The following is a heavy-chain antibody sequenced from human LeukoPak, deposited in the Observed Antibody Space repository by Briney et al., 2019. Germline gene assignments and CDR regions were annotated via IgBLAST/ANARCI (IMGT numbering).Heavy chain of an antibody. CDR2: ISGNGGVI. Sequence: KPGGSLRLSCAASGFTFSDNYMTWVRQAPGKGLEWLSYISGNGGVIQYADSVKGRFTISRDNSKNSLYLQMNSLRTEDTALYYCAKGSIAAAGTYFQHWGQGTLVTVSS. CDR1: GFTFSDNY. V-gene: IGHV3-11*01. CDR3: AKGSIAAAGTYFQH. D-gene: IGHD6-13*01. J-gene: IGHJ1*01.